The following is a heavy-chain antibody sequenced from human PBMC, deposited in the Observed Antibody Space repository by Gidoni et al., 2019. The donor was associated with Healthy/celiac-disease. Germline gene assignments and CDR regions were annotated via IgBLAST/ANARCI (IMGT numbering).Heavy chain of an antibody. CDR1: GGSISSSSYY. CDR3: ARLSFLNTAFDY. J-gene: IGHJ4*02. D-gene: IGHD5-18*01. V-gene: IGHV4-39*01. CDR2: IYYSGST. Sequence: QLQLQESGPGLVKPSETLSLTCTVSGGSISSSSYYWGWIRQPPGKGLEWIGSIYYSGSTYYNPSLKSRVTISVDTSKNQFSLKLSSVTAADTAVYYCARLSFLNTAFDYWGQGTLVTVSS.